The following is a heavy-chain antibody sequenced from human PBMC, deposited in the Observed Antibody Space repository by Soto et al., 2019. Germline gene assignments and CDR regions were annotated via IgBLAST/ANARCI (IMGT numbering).Heavy chain of an antibody. CDR3: ASTDIVVVPAAIGVHYGMDV. CDR1: AGSNSSYY. J-gene: IGHJ6*02. D-gene: IGHD2-2*02. V-gene: IGHV4-59*01. Sequence: PSEPLSLTGTVSAGSNSSYYWSLMRQPAVEALDWIGYIYYSGSTNYNPSLKSRVTISVDTSKNQFSLKLSSVTAADTAVYYCASTDIVVVPAAIGVHYGMDVWGQGTTVTVSS. CDR2: IYYSGST.